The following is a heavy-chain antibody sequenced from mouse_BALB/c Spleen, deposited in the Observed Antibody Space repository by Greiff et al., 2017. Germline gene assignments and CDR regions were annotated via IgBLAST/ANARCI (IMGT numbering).Heavy chain of an antibody. V-gene: IGHV3-2*02. CDR1: GYSITSDYA. D-gene: IGHD1-2*01. CDR3: ARVYGYWFAY. J-gene: IGHJ3*01. CDR2: ISYSGST. Sequence: EVQLQQSGPGLVKPSQSLSLTCTVTGYSITSDYAWNWIRQFPGNKLEWMGYISYSGSTSYNPSLKSRISITRDTSKNQFFLQLNSVTTEDTATYYCARVYGYWFAYWGQGTLVTVSA.